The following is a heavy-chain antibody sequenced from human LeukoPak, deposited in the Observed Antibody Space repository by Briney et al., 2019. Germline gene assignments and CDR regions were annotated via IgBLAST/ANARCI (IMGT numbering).Heavy chain of an antibody. CDR1: GYTFTGYY. V-gene: IGHV1-2*02. CDR2: INPDSGGT. J-gene: IGHJ6*02. D-gene: IGHD3-22*01. Sequence: GASVKVSCKASGYTFTGYYMHWVRQAPGQGLEWMGWINPDSGGTNYAQKFQGRVTMTRDTSISTAYMELSRLRSDDTAVYYCARADYYYDTSAYLYGMDVWGQGTTVTVSS. CDR3: ARADYYYDTSAYLYGMDV.